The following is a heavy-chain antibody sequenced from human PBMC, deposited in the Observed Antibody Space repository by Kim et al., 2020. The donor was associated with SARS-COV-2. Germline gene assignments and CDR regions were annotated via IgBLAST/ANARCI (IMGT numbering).Heavy chain of an antibody. CDR2: ISGSGGST. CDR1: GFTFSSYA. CDR3: AKSGTPGYCSGGSCYPGQFGLFDY. V-gene: IGHV3-23*01. D-gene: IGHD2-15*01. J-gene: IGHJ4*02. Sequence: GGSLRLSCAASGFTFSSYAMSWVRQAPGKGLEWVSAISGSGGSTYYADSVKGRFTISRYNSKNTLYLQMNSLRAEDTAVYYCAKSGTPGYCSGGSCYPGQFGLFDYWGQGTLVTVSS.